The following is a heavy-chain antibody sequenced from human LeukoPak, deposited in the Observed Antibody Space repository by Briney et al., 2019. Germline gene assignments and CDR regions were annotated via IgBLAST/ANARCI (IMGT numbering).Heavy chain of an antibody. J-gene: IGHJ4*02. Sequence: GGSLRLSCAASGFTFSSYSMNWVRQAPGKGLEWVSSISSSSSYIYYADSVKGRFTISRDNAKNSLDLQMNSLRADDTAVYFCARLPLTERRHFEYWGQGTLVTVSS. D-gene: IGHD5-24*01. CDR1: GFTFSSYS. CDR2: ISSSSSYI. V-gene: IGHV3-21*04. CDR3: ARLPLTERRHFEY.